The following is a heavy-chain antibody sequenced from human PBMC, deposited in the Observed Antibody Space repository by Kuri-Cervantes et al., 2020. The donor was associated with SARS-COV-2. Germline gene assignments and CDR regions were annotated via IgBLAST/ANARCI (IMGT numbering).Heavy chain of an antibody. D-gene: IGHD5-12*01. Sequence: LSLTCAASVFTFSSYWMSWVRQAPGKGLEWVANIKQDGSEKYYVDSVKGRFTISRDNAKNSLYLQMNSLRAEDTAVYYCAREPQGYSGYDYFDYWGQGTLVTVSS. J-gene: IGHJ4*02. V-gene: IGHV3-7*01. CDR2: IKQDGSEK. CDR1: VFTFSSYW. CDR3: AREPQGYSGYDYFDY.